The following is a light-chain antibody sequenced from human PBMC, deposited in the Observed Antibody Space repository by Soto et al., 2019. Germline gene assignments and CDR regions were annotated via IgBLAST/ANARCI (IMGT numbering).Light chain of an antibody. CDR2: DAA. Sequence: EIVLTQSAATLSLSPGERATLSCRASQSVSSYVAWCQQKPGQAPRLLSYDAANRATGIPARFSGSGSGTDCTLTIIRLVPEDFAVYYCHQRSNCPFMYSFDQGTKLEIK. V-gene: IGKV3-11*01. CDR3: HQRSNCPFMYS. J-gene: IGKJ2*01. CDR1: QSVSSY.